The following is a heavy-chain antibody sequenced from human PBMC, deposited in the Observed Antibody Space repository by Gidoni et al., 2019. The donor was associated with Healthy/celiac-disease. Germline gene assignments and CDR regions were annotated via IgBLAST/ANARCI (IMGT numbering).Heavy chain of an antibody. CDR1: GGTFSSYT. V-gene: IGHV1-69*02. J-gene: IGHJ6*02. D-gene: IGHD1-1*01. CDR3: ARGVRNSPNYYYGMDV. CDR2: IIPILGIA. Sequence: QVQLVQSGAEVKKPGSSVKVSCKASGGTFSSYTISWVRQAPGQGLEWMGRIIPILGIANYAQKFQGRVTITADKSTSTAYMELSSLRSEDTAVYYCARGVRNSPNYYYGMDVWGQGTTVTVSS.